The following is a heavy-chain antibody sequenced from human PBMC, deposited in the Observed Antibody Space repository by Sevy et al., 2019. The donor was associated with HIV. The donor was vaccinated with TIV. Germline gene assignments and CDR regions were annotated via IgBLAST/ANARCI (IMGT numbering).Heavy chain of an antibody. CDR1: GFNFNNYA. D-gene: IGHD3-3*01. CDR2: ISFSGSKT. J-gene: IGHJ4*02. CDR3: AKTPFMDFWNDYYSFYFDF. V-gene: IGHV3-23*01. Sequence: GGSLRLSCAAAGFNFNNYAMTWVRQAPGKGLEWVSGISFSGSKTYSAESVKGRFSISRDPSKNTRYLQMNNVRVEDTAVYFCAKTPFMDFWNDYYSFYFDFWGQGTLVTVSS.